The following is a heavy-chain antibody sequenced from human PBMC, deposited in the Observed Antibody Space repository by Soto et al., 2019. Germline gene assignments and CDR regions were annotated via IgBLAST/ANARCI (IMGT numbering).Heavy chain of an antibody. CDR1: GGSISSYY. CDR2: IYYSGST. D-gene: IGHD2-15*01. Sequence: SETLSLTCTVSGGSISSYYWSWIRQPPGKGLEWIGYIYYSGSTNYNPSLKSRVTISVDTSKNQFSLKLSSVTAADTAVYYCARGYCSGGSCCLDPWGQGTLVTVSS. V-gene: IGHV4-59*12. CDR3: ARGYCSGGSCCLDP. J-gene: IGHJ5*02.